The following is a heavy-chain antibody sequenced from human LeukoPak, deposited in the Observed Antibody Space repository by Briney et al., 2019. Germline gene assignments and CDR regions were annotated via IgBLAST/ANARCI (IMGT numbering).Heavy chain of an antibody. Sequence: PGGSLRLSCAASGFTFTKNRMSWFRQAPGKGLEWVGNVNEDGSQKNYVDSVKGRFTISRDNAKNSVYLQMNNLRVEEMAVYYCARGKGWIDPWGQGTLVTVSS. CDR1: GFTFTKNR. CDR3: ARGKGWIDP. J-gene: IGHJ5*02. V-gene: IGHV3-7*01. CDR2: VNEDGSQK.